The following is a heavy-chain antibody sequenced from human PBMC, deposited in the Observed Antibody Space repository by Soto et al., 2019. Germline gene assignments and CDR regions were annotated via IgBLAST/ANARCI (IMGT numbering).Heavy chain of an antibody. J-gene: IGHJ5*02. CDR1: GGSISSSGYY. CDR3: EKGGSGYCISTRCYRWWFDP. D-gene: IGHD2-2*03. CDR2: IYYSGST. V-gene: IGHV4-39*01. Sequence: QLQLQESGPGLVKPSETLSLTCTVSGGSISSSGYYWGWIRQPPGKGLEWIGSIYYSGSTYYKPSLKSRVNISVDTSKHQFSLKLSSVTAADTAVYYCEKGGSGYCISTRCYRWWFDPWGQGNLVTVSS.